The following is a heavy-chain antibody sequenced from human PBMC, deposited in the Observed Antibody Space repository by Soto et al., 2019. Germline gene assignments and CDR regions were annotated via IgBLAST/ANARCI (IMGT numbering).Heavy chain of an antibody. Sequence: ASETLSLTCTVSGGSISSGNYYWSWIRQPPGKGLEWIGFMSYSGSTSYNASLKSRVTISVDTSKSQFSLKLTSVTAADTAVYFCVRDRVRGSRTYAGFDPWGPGTLVTVSS. J-gene: IGHJ5*02. D-gene: IGHD3-10*01. CDR3: VRDRVRGSRTYAGFDP. CDR1: GGSISSGNYY. CDR2: MSYSGST. V-gene: IGHV4-30-4*01.